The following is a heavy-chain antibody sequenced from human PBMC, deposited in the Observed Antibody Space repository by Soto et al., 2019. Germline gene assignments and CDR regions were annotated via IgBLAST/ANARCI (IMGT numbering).Heavy chain of an antibody. CDR1: GFTFSNFE. CDR3: AKVPGGYGDYEAP. CDR2: INTAGSTK. D-gene: IGHD5-12*01. Sequence: PGGSLRLSCAASGFTFSNFEMHWVRQAPGKGLEWVSYINTAGSTKYYAESVKGRFTISRDNARNSLFLQMNSLRAEDTAVYYCAKVPGGYGDYEAPWGQGTLVTVSS. V-gene: IGHV3-48*03. J-gene: IGHJ4*02.